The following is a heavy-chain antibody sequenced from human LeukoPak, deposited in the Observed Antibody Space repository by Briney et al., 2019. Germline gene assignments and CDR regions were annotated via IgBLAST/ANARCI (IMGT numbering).Heavy chain of an antibody. CDR2: IYPGDSDT. Sequence: GESLKISCKASGYTFTNYWIGWVRQMPGKGLEWIGTIYPGDSDTRYSPSFQGQVTISADKSISTAYLQWSSLRASDTALYYCAGRPASVGGGFDPWGQGTLVTVSS. J-gene: IGHJ5*02. V-gene: IGHV5-51*01. D-gene: IGHD3-16*01. CDR1: GYTFTNYW. CDR3: AGRPASVGGGFDP.